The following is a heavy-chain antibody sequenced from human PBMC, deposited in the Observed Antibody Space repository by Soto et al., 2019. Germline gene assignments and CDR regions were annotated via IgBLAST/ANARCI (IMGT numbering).Heavy chain of an antibody. CDR1: GFTLSDHY. V-gene: IGHV3-72*01. CDR3: GKERRGSGWFVSNY. Sequence: EVQLVESGGGLVQPGGSLRLSCAGSGFTLSDHYIDWVRQAPGKGLEWVGRSRDKAQGYSTAYAASVKGRFTTSRDESKNSVYLQMNSLKTEDTAVYYCGKERRGSGWFVSNYWGLGVLVTVSS. CDR2: SRDKAQGYST. J-gene: IGHJ4*02. D-gene: IGHD6-19*01.